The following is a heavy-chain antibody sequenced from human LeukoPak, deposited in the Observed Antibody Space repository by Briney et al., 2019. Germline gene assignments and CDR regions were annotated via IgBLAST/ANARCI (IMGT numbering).Heavy chain of an antibody. J-gene: IGHJ4*02. CDR2: IYSGGST. CDR3: ARGAPTLARALDH. V-gene: IGHV3-53*01. D-gene: IGHD4-17*01. Sequence: GGSLRLSCAASGFTVSSNYMSWVRQAPGKGLEWVSVIYSGGSTYYADSVKGRFTISRDNSKNTLYLQMNSLRAEDTAVYYCARGAPTLARALDHWGQGTLVTVSS. CDR1: GFTVSSNY.